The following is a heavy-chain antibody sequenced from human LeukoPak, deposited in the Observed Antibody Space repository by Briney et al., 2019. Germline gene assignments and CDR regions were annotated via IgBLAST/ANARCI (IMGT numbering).Heavy chain of an antibody. Sequence: PGGSLRFSCAASGFTFSSYAMSWVRQAPGKGLEWVSAISGSGGSTYYADSVKGRFTISRDNSKNTLYLQMNSLRAEDTAVYYCAKDGGLWVSAHWGDSWGRGTLVTVSS. V-gene: IGHV3-23*01. J-gene: IGHJ4*02. D-gene: IGHD7-27*01. CDR2: ISGSGGST. CDR3: AKDGGLWVSAHWGDS. CDR1: GFTFSSYA.